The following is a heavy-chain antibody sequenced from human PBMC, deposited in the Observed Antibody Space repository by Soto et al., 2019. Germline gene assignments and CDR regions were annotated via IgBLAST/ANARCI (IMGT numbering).Heavy chain of an antibody. D-gene: IGHD6-13*01. J-gene: IGHJ5*02. CDR3: VRDLGSSDLDP. Sequence: ASVKVSCTASGDTFTDYYIHWVRQAPGQGLEWMGTVNPSGGHTTYAQHFLGRFTVSRDNSKNTQYLQMYGLTIEDTAIYYCVRDLGSSDLDPWGQGTLVTVSS. CDR1: GDTFTDYY. CDR2: VNPSGGHT. V-gene: IGHV1-46*01.